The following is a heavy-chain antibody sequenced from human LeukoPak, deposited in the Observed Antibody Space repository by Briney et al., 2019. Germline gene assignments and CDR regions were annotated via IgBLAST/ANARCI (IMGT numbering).Heavy chain of an antibody. CDR2: IYHSGST. V-gene: IGHV4-4*02. CDR1: GGSLSSSEW. J-gene: IGHJ6*03. CDR3: AREHGEYRYYYYYMDV. D-gene: IGHD3-10*01. Sequence: PSGTLSLTCAVAGGSLSSSEWWSWVRQPPGRGLEWVGEIYHSGSTNYNPSLKSRVTISVDKSKNQFSLKLSSVTAADTAVYYCAREHGEYRYYYYYMDVWGKGTTVTVSS.